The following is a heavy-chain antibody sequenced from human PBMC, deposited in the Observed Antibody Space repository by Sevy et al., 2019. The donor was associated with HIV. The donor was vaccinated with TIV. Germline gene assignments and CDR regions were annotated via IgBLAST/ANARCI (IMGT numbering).Heavy chain of an antibody. CDR1: GFTFGDYA. J-gene: IGHJ4*02. V-gene: IGHV3-49*04. CDR3: VRITYYYDSSGYYETNFDY. Sequence: GGSLRLSCTASGFTFGDYAMSWVRQAPGKGLEWVGFIRSKAYGGTTEYAASVKGRFTISRDDSKSIAYLQMNSLKTEDTAVNYCVRITYYYDSSGYYETNFDYWGQGTLVTVSS. CDR2: IRSKAYGGTT. D-gene: IGHD3-22*01.